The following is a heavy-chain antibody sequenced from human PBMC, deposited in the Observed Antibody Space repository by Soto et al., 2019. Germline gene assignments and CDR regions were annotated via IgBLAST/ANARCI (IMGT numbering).Heavy chain of an antibody. V-gene: IGHV3-21*01. CDR2: ISSSSSYI. D-gene: IGHD6-6*01. CDR1: GFTFSSYS. CDR3: ARVWSIAAPWDYYYYMDV. Sequence: GGSLRLSCAASGFTFSSYSMNWVRQAPGKGLEWVSSISSSSSYIYYADSVKGRFTISRDNAKNSLYLQMNSLRAEDTAVYYCARVWSIAAPWDYYYYMDVWGKGTTVTVSS. J-gene: IGHJ6*03.